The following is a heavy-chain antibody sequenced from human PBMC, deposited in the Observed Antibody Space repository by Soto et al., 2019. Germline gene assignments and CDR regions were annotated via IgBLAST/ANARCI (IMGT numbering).Heavy chain of an antibody. D-gene: IGHD4-4*01. CDR2: AYYRSRWLY. Sequence: SQTLSLTCGICGDSVSNNGATWNWIRQSPSRGLEWLGRAYYRSRWLYDYATSVRGRISINPDTSKNQFSLTLYSVTAADTAVYYCARTTGRHLDFWGQGILVTVSS. V-gene: IGHV6-1*01. J-gene: IGHJ4*02. CDR3: ARTTGRHLDF. CDR1: GDSVSNNGAT.